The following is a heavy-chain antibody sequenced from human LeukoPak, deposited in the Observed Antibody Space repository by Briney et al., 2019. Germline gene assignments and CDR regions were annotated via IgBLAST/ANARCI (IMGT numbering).Heavy chain of an antibody. D-gene: IGHD3-16*01. J-gene: IGHJ3*02. Sequence: PGGSLRLSCAASGFTFSSYGMSWVRQAPGKGLEWVANIKQDGSEKDYVDSVKGRLTISRDNAKNSLYLQMNSLRAEDTAVYYCARMLGAYSAGAFDIWGQGTMVTVSS. CDR2: IKQDGSEK. V-gene: IGHV3-7*01. CDR3: ARMLGAYSAGAFDI. CDR1: GFTFSSYG.